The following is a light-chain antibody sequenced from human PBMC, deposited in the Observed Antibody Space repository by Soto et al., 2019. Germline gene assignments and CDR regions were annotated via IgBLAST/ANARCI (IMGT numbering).Light chain of an antibody. CDR3: QQRSNWPLT. Sequence: EIVLTQSPATLSLSPGERATLSCRASQSVSSYLAWYQQKPGQAPRLLIYDASNRATGIPARFSGSGSGTGFTVTISSLEPEDFAVYYCQQRSNWPLTFGGGTKVEIK. J-gene: IGKJ4*01. CDR1: QSVSSY. V-gene: IGKV3-11*01. CDR2: DAS.